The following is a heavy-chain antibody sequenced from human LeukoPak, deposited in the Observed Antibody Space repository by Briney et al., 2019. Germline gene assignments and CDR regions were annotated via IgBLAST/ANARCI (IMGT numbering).Heavy chain of an antibody. D-gene: IGHD3-10*01. CDR3: ARSHQVQSRGRWFDP. J-gene: IGHJ5*02. Sequence: PSETLSLTCAVEGGSFSGFYWTWVRQPPGKGLEWIGELNQSGSTNYNSSLKSRVTVSLDTSKNHFSLNLGSVTAADTAVYYCARSHQVQSRGRWFDPWGQGTLVTVSS. V-gene: IGHV4-34*01. CDR2: LNQSGST. CDR1: GGSFSGFY.